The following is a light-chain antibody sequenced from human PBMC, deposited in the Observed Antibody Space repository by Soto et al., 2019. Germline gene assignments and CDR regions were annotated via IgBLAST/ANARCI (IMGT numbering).Light chain of an antibody. CDR1: ESIDTW. V-gene: IGKV1-5*01. CDR2: AAS. J-gene: IGKJ1*01. Sequence: RASESIDTWLAWYQQKPGKAPKLLIFAASTLVRGVPSRFSGRGSGTDFTLTISRLEPEDFAVYYCQQYGSSPWTFGQGTKVDIK. CDR3: QQYGSSPWT.